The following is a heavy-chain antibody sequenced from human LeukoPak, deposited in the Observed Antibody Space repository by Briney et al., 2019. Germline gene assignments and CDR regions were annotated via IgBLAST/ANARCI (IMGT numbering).Heavy chain of an antibody. CDR2: IYHSGST. V-gene: IGHV4-30-2*01. CDR1: GGSISSGGYY. Sequence: SQTLSLTCTVSGGSISSGGYYWSWIRQPPGKGLEWIGYIYHSGSTYYNPSLKSRVTISVDRSKNQFSLKLSSVTAADTAVYYCARQRNSYNPNFDYWGQGTLVTVSS. D-gene: IGHD5-18*01. CDR3: ARQRNSYNPNFDY. J-gene: IGHJ4*02.